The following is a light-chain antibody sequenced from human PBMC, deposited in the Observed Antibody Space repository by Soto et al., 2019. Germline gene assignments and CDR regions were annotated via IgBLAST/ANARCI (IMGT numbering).Light chain of an antibody. Sequence: DIQMTQSPSSLSASVGDRVTITCRASQGIANYLAWYQQKPGKVPKLLIYAASTLHSGVPSRFSGSGFGTDFSLTISSLQPEDVATYYCQPYNSALSRTFGQGTKLEIK. V-gene: IGKV1-27*01. J-gene: IGKJ1*01. CDR1: QGIANY. CDR2: AAS. CDR3: QPYNSALSRT.